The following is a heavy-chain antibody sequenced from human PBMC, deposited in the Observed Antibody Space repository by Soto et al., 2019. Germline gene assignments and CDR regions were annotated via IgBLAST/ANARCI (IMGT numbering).Heavy chain of an antibody. CDR1: GFTFSSYA. CDR3: AKREQWLIDY. Sequence: GGSLRLSCAASGFTFSSYAMSWVRQAPGKGLEWVSAISGSGGSTYYADSVKGRFTISGDNSKNTLYLQMNSLRAADTAVYYCAKREQWLIDYWGQGTLVAVSS. J-gene: IGHJ4*02. V-gene: IGHV3-23*01. CDR2: ISGSGGST. D-gene: IGHD6-19*01.